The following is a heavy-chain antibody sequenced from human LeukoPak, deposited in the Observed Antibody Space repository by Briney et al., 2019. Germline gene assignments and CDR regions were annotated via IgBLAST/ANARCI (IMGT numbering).Heavy chain of an antibody. Sequence: PGGSLRLSCAASGFTLSSFWMSWVRQAPGKGMEWVANIKQEGSEKNYVDSVKGRFTISRDNAKNSLYLQMNSRRAEDTAVYYCARALTMIVVAFDYWGQGTLVTVSS. CDR3: ARALTMIVVAFDY. J-gene: IGHJ4*02. CDR2: IKQEGSEK. V-gene: IGHV3-7*01. CDR1: GFTLSSFW. D-gene: IGHD3-22*01.